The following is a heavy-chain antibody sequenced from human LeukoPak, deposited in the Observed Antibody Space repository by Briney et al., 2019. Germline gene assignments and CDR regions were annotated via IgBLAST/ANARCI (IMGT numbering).Heavy chain of an antibody. D-gene: IGHD5-24*01. CDR3: AKGVEMDTIPIDY. CDR1: VFTFSSYA. V-gene: IGHV3-23*01. Sequence: GGSLRLSCAASVFTFSSYAMSWVRPAPGEGLEWVSAISGGGGSTYYADSVKGRFTISRDNSKNTLYLQMNSLRAEDTAVYYCAKGVEMDTIPIDYWGQETLVTVSS. CDR2: ISGGGGST. J-gene: IGHJ4*02.